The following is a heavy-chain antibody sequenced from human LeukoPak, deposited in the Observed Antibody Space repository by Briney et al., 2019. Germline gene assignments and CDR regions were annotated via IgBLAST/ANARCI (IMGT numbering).Heavy chain of an antibody. D-gene: IGHD6-13*01. CDR3: AKNLQAGFDY. CDR2: ISGSGAST. V-gene: IGHV3-23*01. CDR1: GFTFSAYA. Sequence: PGGSLRLSCKASGFTFSAYAMSWVRQAPGKGLEWVSDISGSGASTFYADSVKGRFTISRDNSKNTLFLQMNSLRADDTAVYYCAKNLQAGFDYWGQGTLVTVSS. J-gene: IGHJ4*02.